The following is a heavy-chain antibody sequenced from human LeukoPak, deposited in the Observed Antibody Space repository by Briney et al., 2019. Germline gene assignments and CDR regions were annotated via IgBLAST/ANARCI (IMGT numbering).Heavy chain of an antibody. CDR3: AREVYYYDSSGYYLGEDYHYYGMDV. D-gene: IGHD3-22*01. Sequence: PGGSLRLSCAASGFTFSSYSMNWVRQAPGKGLEWVSSISSSSSYIYYADSVKGRFTISRDNAKNSLYLQMNSLRAEDTAVYYCAREVYYYDSSGYYLGEDYHYYGMDVWGQGTTVTVSS. V-gene: IGHV3-21*01. CDR2: ISSSSSYI. J-gene: IGHJ6*02. CDR1: GFTFSSYS.